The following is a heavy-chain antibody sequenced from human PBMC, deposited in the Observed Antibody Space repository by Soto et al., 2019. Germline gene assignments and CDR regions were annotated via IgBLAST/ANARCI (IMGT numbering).Heavy chain of an antibody. CDR2: INPNSGGT. D-gene: IGHD3-9*01. CDR1: GYTFTSYY. J-gene: IGHJ5*02. Sequence: ASVKVSCKASGYTFTSYYMHWVRQAPGQGLEWMGWINPNSGGTNYAQKFQGRVTMTRDTSISTAYMELSRLRSDDTAVYYCARSPRSPDILTGFFWFDPWGQGTLVTVSS. CDR3: ARSPRSPDILTGFFWFDP. V-gene: IGHV1-2*02.